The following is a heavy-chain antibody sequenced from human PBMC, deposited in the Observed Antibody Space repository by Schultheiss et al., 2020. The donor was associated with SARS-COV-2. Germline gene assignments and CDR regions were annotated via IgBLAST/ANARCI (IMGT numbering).Heavy chain of an antibody. J-gene: IGHJ4*02. D-gene: IGHD3-10*01. Sequence: SETLSLTCSVSGSSITGFFWTWIRQPPGKGLEQVGNIYYTGITKYSPSLKNRITISVDTSKKQFSLRLGSVTAADTAVYYCARAARVEQLFSVRGGHLDYWGRGTQVTVSS. CDR1: GSSITGFF. CDR3: ARAARVEQLFSVRGGHLDY. V-gene: IGHV4-59*01. CDR2: IYYTGIT.